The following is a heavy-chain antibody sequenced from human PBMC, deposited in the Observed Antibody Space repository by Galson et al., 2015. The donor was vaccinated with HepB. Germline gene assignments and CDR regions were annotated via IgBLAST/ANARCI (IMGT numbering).Heavy chain of an antibody. CDR2: ITHSGST. D-gene: IGHD3/OR15-3a*01. CDR3: ARHQVVALGGLYGLDV. V-gene: IGHV4-34*01. CDR1: GGPFSAYH. Sequence: ETLSLTCAVYGGPFSAYHWGWIRQPPGKGLGWIGEITHSGSTNYNPSLKSRVIISVDTSRNQFSLKLSSVTAADTAIYYCARHQVVALGGLYGLDVWGQGTTVTVSS. J-gene: IGHJ6*02.